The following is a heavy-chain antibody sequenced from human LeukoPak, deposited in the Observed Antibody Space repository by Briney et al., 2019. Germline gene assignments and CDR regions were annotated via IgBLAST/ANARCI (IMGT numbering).Heavy chain of an antibody. CDR1: GFTFSTYA. CDR3: AREGDSRWGELSP. D-gene: IGHD3-16*02. Sequence: GGSRRLSCAASGFTFSTYAIHWVRQAPGKGLEWVAVIWFDGSEQYYADSVKGRFIISRDNSKSTSNLQLNSLRAEDTAVYYCAREGDSRWGELSPWGQGTLVTVSS. CDR2: IWFDGSEQ. J-gene: IGHJ1*01. V-gene: IGHV3-33*01.